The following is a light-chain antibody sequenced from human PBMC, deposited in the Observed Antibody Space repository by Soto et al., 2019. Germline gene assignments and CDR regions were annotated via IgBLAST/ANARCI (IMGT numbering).Light chain of an antibody. CDR3: QQFSSYPLT. Sequence: EFGLPQSPGTLSLSPGERATLSCMASQTVRNNYLAWYQQKPGQAPSLLIYDASSSATGIPDRFSGGGSGTDLTLTISRLEPEDFEVYYCQQFSSYPLTFGGGTMVDIK. J-gene: IGKJ4*01. CDR2: DAS. CDR1: QTVRNNY. V-gene: IGKV3-20*01.